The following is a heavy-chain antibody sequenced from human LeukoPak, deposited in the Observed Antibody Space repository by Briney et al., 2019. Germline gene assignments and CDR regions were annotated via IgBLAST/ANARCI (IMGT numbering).Heavy chain of an antibody. J-gene: IGHJ4*02. D-gene: IGHD3-22*01. CDR2: ISWNSGSI. CDR1: GFTFDDYA. Sequence: SRSLRLSCAASGFTFDDYAMHWVRQAPVKGLEWVSGISWNSGSIGYADSVKGRFTISRDNAKNSLYLQMNSLRAEDMALYYCAKDYYYDSSGPFDYWGQGTLVTVSS. CDR3: AKDYYYDSSGPFDY. V-gene: IGHV3-9*03.